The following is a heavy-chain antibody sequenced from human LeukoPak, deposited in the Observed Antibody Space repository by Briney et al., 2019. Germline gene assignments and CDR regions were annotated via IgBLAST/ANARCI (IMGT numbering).Heavy chain of an antibody. CDR3: AGGGFSGFDR. J-gene: IGHJ4*02. D-gene: IGHD5-12*01. V-gene: IGHV3-74*01. CDR1: EITVYTFW. CDR2: VDRDGSNT. Sequence: PGGSLRLSCVASEITVYTFWMHWVRQAPGKGLVWVARVDRDGSNTNYADSVKGRFTVSRDNSKNALYLEMNSLRVEDTAVYYCAGGGFSGFDRWGQGVLLSVSS.